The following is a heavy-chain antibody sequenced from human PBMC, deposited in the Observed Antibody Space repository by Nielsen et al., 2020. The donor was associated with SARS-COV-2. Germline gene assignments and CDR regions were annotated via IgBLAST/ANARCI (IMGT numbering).Heavy chain of an antibody. Sequence: GGSLRLSCKGSGYSFTSYWIGWVRQMPGKGLEWMGIIYPGDSDTRYSPSFQGQVTISADKSISTAYLQWSSLKASDTAMYYCARRAFSSLYWYFDLWGRGTLVTVSS. J-gene: IGHJ2*01. CDR1: GYSFTSYW. CDR2: IYPGDSDT. V-gene: IGHV5-51*01. CDR3: ARRAFSSLYWYFDL. D-gene: IGHD3-16*01.